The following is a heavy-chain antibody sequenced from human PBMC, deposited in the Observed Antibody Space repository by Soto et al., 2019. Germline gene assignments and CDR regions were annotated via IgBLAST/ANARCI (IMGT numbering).Heavy chain of an antibody. CDR2: MYYSGTT. J-gene: IGHJ6*02. CDR1: GGSISSGDYC. CDR3: ASGYYDILTGSEDNYYYYGMDV. V-gene: IGHV4-30-4*01. Sequence: PSETLSLTCTVSGGSISSGDYCWNWIRQTPGKGLEWIGSMYYSGTTYYNPALKSRLNISIDSSKNQFSLKLSSVTAADTAVYYCASGYYDILTGSEDNYYYYGMDVWGQGTTVTVSS. D-gene: IGHD3-9*01.